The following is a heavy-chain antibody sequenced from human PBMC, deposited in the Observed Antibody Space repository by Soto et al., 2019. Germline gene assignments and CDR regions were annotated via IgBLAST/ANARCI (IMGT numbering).Heavy chain of an antibody. CDR3: AKDRSRITMVRGVPYYYGMDV. D-gene: IGHD3-10*01. V-gene: IGHV3-23*01. Sequence: PGGSLRLSCAASGFTFSSYAMSWVRQAPGKGLEWVSAISGSGGSTYYADSVKGRFTISRDNSKNTLYLQMNSLRAEDTAVYYCAKDRSRITMVRGVPYYYGMDVWGQGTTVTVS. CDR1: GFTFSSYA. CDR2: ISGSGGST. J-gene: IGHJ6*02.